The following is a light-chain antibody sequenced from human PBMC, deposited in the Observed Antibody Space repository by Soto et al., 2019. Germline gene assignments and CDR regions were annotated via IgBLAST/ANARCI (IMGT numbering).Light chain of an antibody. V-gene: IGKV1-39*01. J-gene: IGKJ1*01. CDR3: QQGYSNPWT. CDR1: QTVNTY. Sequence: DIQMTQSPSSLSASIGDRATITCRASQTVNTYLHWYQQKPGKAPKLLIYAASNLQSGVPSRFSGSGSGTNFTLSLNSLQPEDFATYYCQQGYSNPWTFGQGTKVDI. CDR2: AAS.